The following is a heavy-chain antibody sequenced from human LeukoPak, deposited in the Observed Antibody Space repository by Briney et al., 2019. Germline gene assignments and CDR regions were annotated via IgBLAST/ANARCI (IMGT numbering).Heavy chain of an antibody. D-gene: IGHD1-26*01. CDR1: GGSISSYY. Sequence: SETLSLPCTVSGGSISSYYWSWIRQPPGKGLEWIGYIYYSGNTNYNPSLKSRVTISVDTSKNQFSLKLSSVTAADTAVYYCAMGAGSFEYWGQGTLVTVSS. J-gene: IGHJ4*02. CDR3: AMGAGSFEY. CDR2: IYYSGNT. V-gene: IGHV4-59*01.